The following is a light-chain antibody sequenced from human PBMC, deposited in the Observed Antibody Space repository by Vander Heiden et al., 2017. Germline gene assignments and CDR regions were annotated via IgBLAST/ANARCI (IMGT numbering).Light chain of an antibody. J-gene: IGLJ2*01. CDR3: QSYDSSLSGVV. Sequence: QSVLTQPPSVSGAPGQRVTISCTGSRSHIGAGYDVHWYQQLPGTAPKLLIYGNSNRPSGVPDRFSGSKSGTSASLASTGLQAEDEADYYCQSYDSSLSGVVFGGGTKLTVL. CDR1: RSHIGAGYD. CDR2: GNS. V-gene: IGLV1-40*01.